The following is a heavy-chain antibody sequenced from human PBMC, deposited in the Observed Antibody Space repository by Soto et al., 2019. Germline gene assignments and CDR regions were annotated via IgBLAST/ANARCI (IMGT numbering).Heavy chain of an antibody. Sequence: ASVKVSCKASGYTFTSYDINWVRQATGRGLEWMGWMNPNSGNTGYAQKFQGRVTMTRNTSISTAYMELSSLRSEDTAVYYCARGRGKDFWSGYYYYYYGMDVWGQGTTVTVSS. CDR3: ARGRGKDFWSGYYYYYYGMDV. CDR2: MNPNSGNT. J-gene: IGHJ6*02. CDR1: GYTFTSYD. V-gene: IGHV1-8*01. D-gene: IGHD3-3*01.